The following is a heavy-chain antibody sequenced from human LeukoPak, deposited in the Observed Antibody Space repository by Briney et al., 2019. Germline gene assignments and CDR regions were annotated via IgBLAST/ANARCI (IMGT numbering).Heavy chain of an antibody. J-gene: IGHJ6*03. CDR2: IIPIFGTA. V-gene: IGHV1-69*13. Sequence: PVKVSCKASGGTFSSYAISWVRQAPGQGLEWMGGIIPIFGTANYAQKFQGRVTITADESTSTAYMELSSLRSEDTAVYYCASRISGIAVALSYYYYMDVWGKGTTVTVSS. CDR1: GGTFSSYA. D-gene: IGHD6-19*01. CDR3: ASRISGIAVALSYYYYMDV.